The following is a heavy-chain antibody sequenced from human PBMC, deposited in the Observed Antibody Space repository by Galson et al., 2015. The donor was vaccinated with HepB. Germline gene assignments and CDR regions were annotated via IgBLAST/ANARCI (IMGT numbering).Heavy chain of an antibody. D-gene: IGHD3-9*01. CDR1: GLTFSSCA. J-gene: IGHJ3*02. V-gene: IGHV3-23*01. CDR3: AGLDILTGSRAFDI. CDR2: ISGSGGST. Sequence: SLRLSCAASGLTFSSCAMTWVRQAPGKGLEWVSAISGSGGSTYYADSVKGRFTISRDNSKNTLYLQMNSLRAEDTAVYYCAGLDILTGSRAFDIWGQGTMVTVSS.